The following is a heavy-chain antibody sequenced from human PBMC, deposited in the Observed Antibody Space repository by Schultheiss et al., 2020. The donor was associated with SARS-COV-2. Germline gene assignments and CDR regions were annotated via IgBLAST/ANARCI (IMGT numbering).Heavy chain of an antibody. Sequence: SETLSLTCAVSCGSLSSGGSSCRWLLPPSGQGLEWIGRIYTSGSTNYNPSLKSRVTISVDTSKNQFSLKLSSVTAADTAVYYCARHMITYFDYWGQGTLVTVSS. D-gene: IGHD3-16*01. CDR3: ARHMITYFDY. CDR1: CGSLSSGGSS. V-gene: IGHV4-61*02. J-gene: IGHJ4*02. CDR2: IYTSGST.